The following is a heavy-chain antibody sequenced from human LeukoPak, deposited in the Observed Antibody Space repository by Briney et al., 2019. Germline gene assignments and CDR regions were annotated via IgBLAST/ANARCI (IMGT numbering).Heavy chain of an antibody. CDR3: ARDRRGDAFDI. CDR1: GGSISSYY. CDR2: IYYSGST. Sequence: SETLSLTCTVSGGSISSYYWSWIRQPPGKGLEWIGYIYYSGSTNYNPSLKSRVTISVDTSKNQFSLKLSSVTAADTAVYYCARDRRGDAFDIWGQGTMVTVSS. D-gene: IGHD3-10*01. J-gene: IGHJ3*02. V-gene: IGHV4-59*01.